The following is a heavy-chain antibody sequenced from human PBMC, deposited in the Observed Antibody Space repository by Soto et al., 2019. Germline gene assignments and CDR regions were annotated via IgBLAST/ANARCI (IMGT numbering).Heavy chain of an antibody. D-gene: IGHD3-10*01. CDR2: IYPRDSDT. V-gene: IGHV5-51*01. CDR3: ARLKYYYGSVSYYNYGMDV. Sequence: PGESLKISCKGSGYSFTNYWIGWVRQMPGKGLEWMGIIYPRDSDTRYSPSFQGQVTISADKSISTAYLQWSSLKASDTGMYYCARLKYYYGSVSYYNYGMDVWGQGTTVTVSS. J-gene: IGHJ6*02. CDR1: GYSFTNYW.